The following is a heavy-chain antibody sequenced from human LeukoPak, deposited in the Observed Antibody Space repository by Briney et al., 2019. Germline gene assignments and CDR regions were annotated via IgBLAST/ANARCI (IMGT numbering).Heavy chain of an antibody. Sequence: SETLSLTCTVSGGSISNYYWSWIRQPPGKGLEWIGYIYYSGTTNYNPSLKSRVTISVDMSKNQFSLKLTSVTAADTAVYYCARDRGGGSGYAFNYWGQGTLVTVSS. CDR3: ARDRGGGSGYAFNY. D-gene: IGHD2-2*01. J-gene: IGHJ4*02. CDR2: IYYSGTT. CDR1: GGSISNYY. V-gene: IGHV4-59*01.